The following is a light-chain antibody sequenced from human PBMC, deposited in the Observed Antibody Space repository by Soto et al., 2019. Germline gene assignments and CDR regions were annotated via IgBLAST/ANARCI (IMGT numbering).Light chain of an antibody. CDR1: SSHIGNNY. V-gene: IGLV1-51*01. Sequence: QSVLTQPPSVSAAPGQKVTISCSGSSSHIGNNYLSWYQQLPGTAPKLLIYDNNKRPSGIPDRFSGSKSGTSATLGITGLKTVDEADYYCGKWDSSLSAVVFGGGTKLTVL. J-gene: IGLJ2*01. CDR2: DNN. CDR3: GKWDSSLSAVV.